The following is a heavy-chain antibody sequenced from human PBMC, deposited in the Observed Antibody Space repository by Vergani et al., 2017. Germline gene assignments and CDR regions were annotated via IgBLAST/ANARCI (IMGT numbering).Heavy chain of an antibody. CDR1: GGSISSGDHC. V-gene: IGHV4-61*02. CDR2: VYTSGTT. CDR3: ARGIRGHWYFDL. Sequence: QVQLQESGPGVVKPSQTLSLTCAVSGGSISSGDHCWTWIRQRPGKGLEWIGRVYTSGTTHYTPSLKSRVTMSLDTSKNHFSLNLTSVTAADTAVYYCARGIRGHWYFDLWGRGTLVTVSS. D-gene: IGHD6-25*01. J-gene: IGHJ2*01.